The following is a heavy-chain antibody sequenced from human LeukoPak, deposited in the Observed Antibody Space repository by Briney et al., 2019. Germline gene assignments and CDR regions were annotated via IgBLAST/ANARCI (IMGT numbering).Heavy chain of an antibody. Sequence: VASVKVSCKASGYTFTSYGISWVRQAPGQGLEWMGWISAYNGNTNYAQKLQGRVTMTTDTSTSTAYMELRSLRSDDTAVYYCARDYYDFWSGETTFDPWGQGTLVTVSS. CDR1: GYTFTSYG. J-gene: IGHJ5*02. D-gene: IGHD3-3*01. V-gene: IGHV1-18*01. CDR3: ARDYYDFWSGETTFDP. CDR2: ISAYNGNT.